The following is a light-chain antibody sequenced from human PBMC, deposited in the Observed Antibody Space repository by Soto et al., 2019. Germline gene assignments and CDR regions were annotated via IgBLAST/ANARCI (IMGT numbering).Light chain of an antibody. CDR2: DVS. CDR1: SSDVGSYDF. CDR3: SSYAISSTLVI. V-gene: IGLV2-14*01. Sequence: QSVLTQPASVSGSPGQSITISCTGTSSDVGSYDFVSWYQQHPGKAPKLIIYDVSNRPSGVSNRFSGSKSGNTASLTISGLQAEDEADFYCSSYAISSTLVIFGGGTQLTVL. J-gene: IGLJ2*01.